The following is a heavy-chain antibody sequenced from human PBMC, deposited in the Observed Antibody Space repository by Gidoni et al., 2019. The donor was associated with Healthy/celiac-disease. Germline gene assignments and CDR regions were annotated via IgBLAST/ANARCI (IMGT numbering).Heavy chain of an antibody. V-gene: IGHV3-33*01. D-gene: IGHD5-12*01. CDR2: IWYDGSNK. CDR1: GFTFSSYG. Sequence: QVQLVESGGGVVQPGRSLRLSCAASGFTFSSYGLHWVRQAPGKGLEWVAVIWYDGSNKYYADSVKGRFTISRDNSKNTLYLQMNSLRAEDTAVYYCARDVSGYAVYYYYYYGMDVWGQGTTVTVSS. J-gene: IGHJ6*02. CDR3: ARDVSGYAVYYYYYYGMDV.